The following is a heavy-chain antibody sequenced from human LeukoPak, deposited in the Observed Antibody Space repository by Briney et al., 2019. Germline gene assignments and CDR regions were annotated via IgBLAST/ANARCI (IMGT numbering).Heavy chain of an antibody. CDR1: GGSISSYY. CDR2: IYYSGST. J-gene: IGHJ1*01. V-gene: IGHV4-59*12. D-gene: IGHD2-2*01. CDR3: ARAQRAVPAARAFQH. Sequence: PSETLSLTCTVSGGSISSYYWSWIRQPPGKGLEWIGYIYYSGSTNYNPSLKSRVTISVDTSKNQFSLKLSSVTAADTAVYYCARAQRAVPAARAFQHWGQGTLVTVSS.